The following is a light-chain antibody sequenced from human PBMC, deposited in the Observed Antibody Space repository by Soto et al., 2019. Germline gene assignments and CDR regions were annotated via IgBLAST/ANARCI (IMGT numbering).Light chain of an antibody. J-gene: IGKJ3*01. Sequence: DIQMTQSPSSLSASVGDTVTITCRASQGISSSLAWYQQKAGKVPDLLIYAASTLQSGVPSHFSGSGSGTEFTLTSSSLQPEDVATYYCQEYHSPPFTFGPGTRVEIK. V-gene: IGKV1-27*01. CDR3: QEYHSPPFT. CDR1: QGISSS. CDR2: AAS.